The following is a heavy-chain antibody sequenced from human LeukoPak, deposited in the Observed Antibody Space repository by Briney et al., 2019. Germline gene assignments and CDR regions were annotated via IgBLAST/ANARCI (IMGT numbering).Heavy chain of an antibody. CDR2: TYYRSKWYN. CDR3: ARESAIRWGSGGYFDY. CDR1: GDSVSSNSAA. D-gene: IGHD7-27*01. J-gene: IGHJ4*02. Sequence: SQTLSLTCAISGDSVSSNSAAWNWIRQSPSRGLEWLGRTYYRSKWYNDYAVSVKSRITINPDTSKNQFSLQLNSVTPEDTAVYYCARESAIRWGSGGYFDYWGQGTLVTVSS. V-gene: IGHV6-1*01.